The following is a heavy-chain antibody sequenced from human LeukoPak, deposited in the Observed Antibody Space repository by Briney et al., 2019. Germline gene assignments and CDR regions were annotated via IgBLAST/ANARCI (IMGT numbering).Heavy chain of an antibody. D-gene: IGHD1-26*01. Sequence: SETLSLTCTVSGGSISSSSYYWGWIRQPPGKGLEWIGSIYYSGSTYYNPSLKSRVTISVDTSRNQFSLKLSSVTAADTAVYYCARRLSGIDYWGQGTLVTVSS. CDR3: ARRLSGIDY. CDR1: GGSISSSSYY. J-gene: IGHJ4*02. V-gene: IGHV4-39*01. CDR2: IYYSGST.